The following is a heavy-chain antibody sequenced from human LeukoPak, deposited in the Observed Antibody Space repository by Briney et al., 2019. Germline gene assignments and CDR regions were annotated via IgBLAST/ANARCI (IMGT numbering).Heavy chain of an antibody. D-gene: IGHD6-13*01. CDR2: INPSRGST. V-gene: IGHV1-46*01. CDR1: GYILSMFW. J-gene: IGHJ6*03. CDR3: ARDVSARGAGVVAPGFLPLMNYFGFYMDV. Sequence: ASVKVSCKTSGYILSMFWMHWVRQAPGQGLEWMGIINPSRGSTTFAPKFQGRVSMTGDMTTNTVYMEMSGVTSEDTGIYFCARDVSARGAGVVAPGFLPLMNYFGFYMDVWGKGTSVTVSS.